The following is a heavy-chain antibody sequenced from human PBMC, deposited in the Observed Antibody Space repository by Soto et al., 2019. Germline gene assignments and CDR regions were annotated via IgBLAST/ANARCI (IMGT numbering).Heavy chain of an antibody. CDR2: FDPEDGET. CDR3: ATTNLWSGYYHFDY. Sequence: EKVSCKVSGYTLTELSMHWVRQAPGKGLEWMGGFDPEDGETIYAQKFQGRVTMTEDTSTDTAYMELSSLRSEDTAVYYCATTNLWSGYYHFDYWGQGTLVTVSS. J-gene: IGHJ4*02. CDR1: GYTLTELS. V-gene: IGHV1-24*01. D-gene: IGHD3-3*01.